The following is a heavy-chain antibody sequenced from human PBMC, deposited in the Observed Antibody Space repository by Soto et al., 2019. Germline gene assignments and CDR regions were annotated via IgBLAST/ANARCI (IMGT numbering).Heavy chain of an antibody. CDR3: AREGVAPYYYYGMDV. J-gene: IGHJ6*02. Sequence: NPSETLSLTCAVSGGSISSGGYSWSWIRQPPGKGLEWIGYIYHSGSTYYNPSLKSRVTMTTDTSTSTVHMEVRSLRSDDTAVYYCAREGVAPYYYYGMDVWGQGTPVTVSS. CDR1: GGSISSGGYS. D-gene: IGHD5-12*01. CDR2: IYHSGST. V-gene: IGHV4-30-2*01.